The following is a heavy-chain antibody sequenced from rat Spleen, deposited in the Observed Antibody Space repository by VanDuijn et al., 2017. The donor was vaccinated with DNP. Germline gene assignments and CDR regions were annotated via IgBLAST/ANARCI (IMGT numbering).Heavy chain of an antibody. J-gene: IGHJ3*01. CDR1: GFSLTSYT. D-gene: IGHD1-7*01. CDR3: ARGRVGYHGAMDA. V-gene: IGHV2-30*01. Sequence: QVQLKESGPGLVQPSQTLSLTCTVSGFSLTSYTVHWVRQPPGKGLEWMGIIWTGGSADYSSVLKSRLSISREPSKSQVILKMNDPPTEDIATYSGARGRVGYHGAMDAWGQGTLVTVSS. CDR2: IWTGGSA.